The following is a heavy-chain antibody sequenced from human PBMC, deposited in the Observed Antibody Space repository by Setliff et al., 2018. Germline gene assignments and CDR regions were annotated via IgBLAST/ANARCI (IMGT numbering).Heavy chain of an antibody. CDR2: ISAYTGKT. CDR3: ARAPRLEWILPTFDY. V-gene: IGHV1-18*01. Sequence: GASVKVSCKAVGYTFLSYGLSWVRQAPGQGLEWMGWISAYTGKTDYVQNFQGRVTMTTDTSTNTAYLELRSLRYDDTAVYFCARAPRLEWILPTFDYWGQGTPVTVSS. CDR1: GYTFLSYG. D-gene: IGHD3-3*01. J-gene: IGHJ4*02.